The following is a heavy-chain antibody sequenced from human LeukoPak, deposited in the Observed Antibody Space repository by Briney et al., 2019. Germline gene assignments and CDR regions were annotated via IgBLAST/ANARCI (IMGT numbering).Heavy chain of an antibody. CDR1: GFTFGDYA. Sequence: PGGSLRLSCTASGFTFGDYAMSWFRQAPGKGLEWVGFIRSKAYGGTTEYAASVKGRFTISRDDSKSIAYLQMNSLKTEDTAVYYCTRVFFSMVRGVINFNFDYWGQGTLVTVSS. V-gene: IGHV3-49*03. CDR2: IRSKAYGGTT. J-gene: IGHJ4*02. CDR3: TRVFFSMVRGVINFNFDY. D-gene: IGHD3-10*01.